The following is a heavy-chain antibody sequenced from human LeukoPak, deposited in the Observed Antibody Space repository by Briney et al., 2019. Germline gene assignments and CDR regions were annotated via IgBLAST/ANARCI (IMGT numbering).Heavy chain of an antibody. CDR3: ARRGGSGRSFDY. Sequence: SETLSLTCTVSGASVSSGGYYWSWIRQPPGKGLEWIGYIYYSGSTNYNPSLKSRVTISVDTSKNQFSLKVSSETAADTAVYYCARRGGSGRSFDYWGQGTLVTVSS. J-gene: IGHJ4*02. CDR1: GASVSSGGYY. CDR2: IYYSGST. V-gene: IGHV4-61*08. D-gene: IGHD3-10*01.